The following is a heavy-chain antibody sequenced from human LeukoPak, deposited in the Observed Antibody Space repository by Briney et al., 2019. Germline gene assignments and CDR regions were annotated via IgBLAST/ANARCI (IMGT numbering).Heavy chain of an antibody. CDR3: ARGLWFGDENPPYFDY. J-gene: IGHJ4*02. Sequence: PSETLSLTCTVSGGTISSYYWSWIRQPPGKGLEWIGYIYYSGSTNYNPSLKSRVTISVDTSKNQFSLKLSSVTAADTAVYYCARGLWFGDENPPYFDYWGQGILVTVSS. D-gene: IGHD3-10*01. CDR1: GGTISSYY. V-gene: IGHV4-59*01. CDR2: IYYSGST.